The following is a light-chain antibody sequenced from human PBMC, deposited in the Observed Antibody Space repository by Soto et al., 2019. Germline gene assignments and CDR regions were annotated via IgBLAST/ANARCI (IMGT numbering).Light chain of an antibody. CDR1: SGDIGGYNS. V-gene: IGLV2-8*01. J-gene: IGLJ1*01. Sequence: QSALTQSPSASGSPGQSVTISCTGTSGDIGGYNSVSWYQQHPGKAPKVMIYDVTKRPSGVPDRFSGSKSGNTASLTVSALQAEDEADYYCSSYTDRKHLVFGTGTKLTVL. CDR3: SSYTDRKHLV. CDR2: DVT.